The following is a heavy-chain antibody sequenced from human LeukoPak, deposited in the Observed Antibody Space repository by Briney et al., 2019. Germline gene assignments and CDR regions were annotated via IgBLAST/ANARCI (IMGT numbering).Heavy chain of an antibody. J-gene: IGHJ6*03. CDR2: INPSSGGT. Sequence: ASVKVSCKASGYTFTGYYMHWVRQAPGQGLEWMGWINPSSGGTNFAQKFQGRVTMTRDTSISTAYMELSRLRSDDTAVYYCARALMCSSTSCYYYYMDVWGKGTTVTVSS. V-gene: IGHV1-2*02. CDR3: ARALMCSSTSCYYYYMDV. D-gene: IGHD2-2*01. CDR1: GYTFTGYY.